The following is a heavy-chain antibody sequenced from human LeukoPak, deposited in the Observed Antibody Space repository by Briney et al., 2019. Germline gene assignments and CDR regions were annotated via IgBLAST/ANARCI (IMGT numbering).Heavy chain of an antibody. D-gene: IGHD2-2*01. CDR2: IYYSGST. J-gene: IGHJ2*01. CDR3: ARPSTGYWYFDL. V-gene: IGHV4-39*07. CDR1: GGSISSSSYY. Sequence: SETLSLTCTVSGGSISSSSYYWGWIRQPPGKGLEWIGSIYYSGSTYYNPSLKSRVTISVDTSKNQFSLKLSSVTAADTAVYYCARPSTGYWYFDLWGRGTLVTVSS.